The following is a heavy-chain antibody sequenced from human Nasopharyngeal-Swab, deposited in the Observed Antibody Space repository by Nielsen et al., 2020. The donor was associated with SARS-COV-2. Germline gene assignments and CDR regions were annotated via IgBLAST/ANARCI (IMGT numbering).Heavy chain of an antibody. D-gene: IGHD3-16*01. V-gene: IGHV3-30*03. CDR3: ARDRPHWGCDY. J-gene: IGHJ4*02. CDR1: GFTFSSYG. CDR2: ISYDASDK. Sequence: SLKISCAASGFTFSSYGIHWVRQAPGKGLEWVAVISYDASDKYYADSVKGRFTLSRDNSKNTVYLQMNSLRAEDTAVYYCARDRPHWGCDYWGQGTLVTVSS.